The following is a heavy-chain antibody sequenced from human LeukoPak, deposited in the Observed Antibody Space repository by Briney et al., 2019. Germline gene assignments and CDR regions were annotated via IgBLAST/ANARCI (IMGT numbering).Heavy chain of an antibody. CDR1: RDTFTGSY. CDR2: INPNSGGT. V-gene: IGHV1-2*02. J-gene: IGHJ4*02. CDR3: ARDSSSSIAAR. Sequence: GASVKVSCKASRDTFTGSYMHSVRQAPGQGLEWMGWINPNSGGTNYAQKFQGTVTMTRDTSISTAYMELSRLRSDDTAVYYCARDSSSSIAARWGQGTLVTVPS. D-gene: IGHD6-6*01.